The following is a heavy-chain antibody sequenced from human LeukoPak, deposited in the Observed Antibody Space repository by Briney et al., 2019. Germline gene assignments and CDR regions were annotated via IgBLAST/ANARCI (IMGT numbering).Heavy chain of an antibody. V-gene: IGHV3-30-3*01. Sequence: GGSLRLSCAASGSTFSGYAMHWVRQAPGKGLEWVAVISYDGSNKYYADSVKGRFTISRDNSKNTLYLQMNSLRAEDTAVYYCARDHIAVAGLLDYWGQGTLVTVSS. D-gene: IGHD6-19*01. CDR2: ISYDGSNK. CDR1: GSTFSGYA. CDR3: ARDHIAVAGLLDY. J-gene: IGHJ4*02.